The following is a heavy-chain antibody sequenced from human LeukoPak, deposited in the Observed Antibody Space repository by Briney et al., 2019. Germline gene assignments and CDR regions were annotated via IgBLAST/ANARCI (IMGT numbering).Heavy chain of an antibody. CDR3: ARDQSAYYYYYYMDV. CDR2: INPNSGGT. J-gene: IGHJ6*03. CDR1: GYTFTGYY. V-gene: IGHV1-2*02. Sequence: GASVKVSCKASGYTFTGYYMHWVRQAPGQGLEWMGWINPNSGGTNYAQKFQGRVTMTGDTSISTAYMELSRLRSDDTAVYYCARDQSAYYYYYYMDVWGKGTTVTVSS.